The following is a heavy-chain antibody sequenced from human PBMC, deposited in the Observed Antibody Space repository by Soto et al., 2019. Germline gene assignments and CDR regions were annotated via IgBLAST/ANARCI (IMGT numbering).Heavy chain of an antibody. CDR2: TYYRSKWYN. Sequence: SQTLSLTCAISGDSVSSNSAAWNWIRQSPSRGLEWLGRTYYRSKWYNDYAVSVKSRITINPDTSKNQFSLQLNSVTPEDTAVYYCARDTRSVLWFGESPFRDAFDIWGQGTMVTVSS. J-gene: IGHJ3*02. CDR3: ARDTRSVLWFGESPFRDAFDI. V-gene: IGHV6-1*01. D-gene: IGHD3-10*01. CDR1: GDSVSSNSAA.